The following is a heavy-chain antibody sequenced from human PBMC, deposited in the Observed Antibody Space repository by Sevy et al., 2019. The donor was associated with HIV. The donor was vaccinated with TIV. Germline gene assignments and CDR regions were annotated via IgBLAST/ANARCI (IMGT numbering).Heavy chain of an antibody. Sequence: GGSLRLSCAASGLTFSSYAMNWVRQAPGKGLEWVSAVSGSGLSTYYADSVKGRFTISRDNSRNTLYLQMNSLRDEDTALYYCAKDAFRSYDYWSGYRGGMDVWGQGTMVTVSS. J-gene: IGHJ6*02. CDR3: AKDAFRSYDYWSGYRGGMDV. CDR1: GLTFSSYA. D-gene: IGHD3-3*01. CDR2: VSGSGLST. V-gene: IGHV3-23*01.